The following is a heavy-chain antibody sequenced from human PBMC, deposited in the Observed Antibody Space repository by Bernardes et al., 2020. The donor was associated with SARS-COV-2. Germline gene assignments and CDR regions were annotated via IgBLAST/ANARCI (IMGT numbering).Heavy chain of an antibody. CDR2: ITGSSSHI. J-gene: IGHJ4*02. CDR3: ARGQAVASFPPTDYFDS. V-gene: IGHV3-21*01. D-gene: IGHD6-19*01. CDR1: GFTFSSYS. Sequence: GGSLRLSCAASGFTFSSYSMNWVRQAPGRGLEWVSSITGSSSHIYYAESVKGRFTISRDNAKSSLYLHMDSLSAEDTAVYYCARGQAVASFPPTDYFDSWGQGTLVAVSS.